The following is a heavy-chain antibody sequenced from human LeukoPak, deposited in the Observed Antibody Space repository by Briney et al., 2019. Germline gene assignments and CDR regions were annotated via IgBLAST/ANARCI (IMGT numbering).Heavy chain of an antibody. CDR1: GYTFTSYG. Sequence: ASVKVSCKASGYTFTSYGISWVRQAPGQGLEWMGWINPDSGGTNYAQKFQGRVTMTRDTSTSTAYMEVSRLRSDDTAVYYCAREGSGWYGNFDYWGQGTLVTVSS. D-gene: IGHD6-19*01. CDR2: INPDSGGT. V-gene: IGHV1-2*02. CDR3: AREGSGWYGNFDY. J-gene: IGHJ4*02.